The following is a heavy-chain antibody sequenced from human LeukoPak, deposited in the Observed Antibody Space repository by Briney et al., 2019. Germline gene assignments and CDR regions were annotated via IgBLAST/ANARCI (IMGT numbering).Heavy chain of an antibody. CDR1: GFTFSSYG. Sequence: GGTLRLSCAASGFTFSSYGMSWVRQAPGKGLEWVSAISGSGGSTYYADSVKGRFTISRDNSKNTLYLQMNSLRAEDTAVYYCAKTYSWYYFDYWGQGTLVTVSS. V-gene: IGHV3-23*01. CDR2: ISGSGGST. D-gene: IGHD6-13*01. CDR3: AKTYSWYYFDY. J-gene: IGHJ4*02.